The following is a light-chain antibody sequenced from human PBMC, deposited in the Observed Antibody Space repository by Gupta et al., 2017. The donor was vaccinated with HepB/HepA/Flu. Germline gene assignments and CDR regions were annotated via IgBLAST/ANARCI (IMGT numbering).Light chain of an antibody. Sequence: DIQMTQSPSSLSASVGDRVTITCRASQSISSHLNWYQQTPGKAPKVLIYDASTLQSGVPSRFSGRGSGTDFTLTISRLHPEDFASYYCQQNDNSPHTFGLGTKVDIK. J-gene: IGKJ2*01. CDR1: QSISSH. CDR3: QQNDNSPHT. CDR2: DAS. V-gene: IGKV1-39*01.